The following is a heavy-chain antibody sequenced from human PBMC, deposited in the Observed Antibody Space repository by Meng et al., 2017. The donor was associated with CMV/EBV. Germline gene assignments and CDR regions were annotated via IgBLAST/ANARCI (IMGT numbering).Heavy chain of an antibody. J-gene: IGHJ3*02. CDR1: GFTFSSYE. CDR2: ISSGGSTI. CDR3: ARDFPYYDILTAYFSVDAFDI. D-gene: IGHD3-9*01. V-gene: IGHV3-48*03. Sequence: GGSLRLSCAASGFTFSSYEMNWVRQAPGKGLEWVSYISSGGSTIYYADSVKGRFTISRDNAKKTLYLQMSSLRAEDTAVYYCARDFPYYDILTAYFSVDAFDIWGQGTMVTVSS.